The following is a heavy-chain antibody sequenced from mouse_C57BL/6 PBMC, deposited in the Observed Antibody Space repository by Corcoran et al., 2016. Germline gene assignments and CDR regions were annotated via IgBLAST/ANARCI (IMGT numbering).Heavy chain of an antibody. Sequence: DVQLQESGPGLVKPSQSLSLTCSVTGYSITRGYYWNWIRQFPGNKLVWMGYISYDGSNNYNPSLKNRISITRDTTKNQFFLKLNSVTTEDTATYYCAREDLDFDYWGQGTTLTVSS. CDR3: AREDLDFDY. J-gene: IGHJ2*01. CDR1: GYSITRGYY. CDR2: ISYDGSN. V-gene: IGHV3-6*01.